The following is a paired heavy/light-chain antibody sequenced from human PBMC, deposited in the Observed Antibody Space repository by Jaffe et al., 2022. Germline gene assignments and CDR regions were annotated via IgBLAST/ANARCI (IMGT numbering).Light chain of an antibody. Sequence: DIQMTQSPSSLSASVGDRVTITCRASQSISNYLNWYQQKPGKAPKLLIYSASTLQSGVPSRFSGSRSGTDFTLTISSLQPEDFATYYCQQSYSTLEITFGPGTKVDVK. V-gene: IGKV1-39*01. CDR2: SAS. CDR3: QQSYSTLEIT. CDR1: QSISNY. J-gene: IGKJ3*01.
Heavy chain of an antibody. CDR1: GDSINGCY. CDR2: MYSSGST. J-gene: IGHJ4*02. CDR3: ARDRGSNWPTYNFDD. V-gene: IGHV4-59*01. Sequence: QVQLQESGPGLVKPSETLSLTCTVSGDSINGCYWNWIRQSPGKGLEWIGYMYSSGSTNYNPSLRSRVTMSVDTSKNQFSLKLSSVTAADTAVYYCARDRGSNWPTYNFDDWGQGTLVTVSS. D-gene: IGHD6-13*01.